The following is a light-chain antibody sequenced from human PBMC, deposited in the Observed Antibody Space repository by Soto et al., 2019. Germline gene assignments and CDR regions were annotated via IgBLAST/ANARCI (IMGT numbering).Light chain of an antibody. CDR2: DSS. Sequence: EIVLTQSPATLSLSPGERATLSCRASQSVSSYLAGYQQKPGQAPRLLIYDSSNRATGIPARFSGSGSGTDFTLHSGSLEPEDFAVYYFQQRSNWPPGYTFGQGTKLEIK. CDR3: QQRSNWPPGYT. V-gene: IGKV3-11*01. CDR1: QSVSSY. J-gene: IGKJ2*01.